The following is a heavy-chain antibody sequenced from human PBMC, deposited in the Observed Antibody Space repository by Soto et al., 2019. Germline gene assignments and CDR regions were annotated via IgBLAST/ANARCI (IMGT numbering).Heavy chain of an antibody. CDR1: GGTFSSYA. J-gene: IGHJ6*02. CDR2: IIPIFGTA. Sequence: QVQLVQSGAEVKKPGSSVKVSCKASGGTFSSYAISWVRQAPGQGLEWMEGIIPIFGTANYAQKFQGRVTITADESTSTAYMELSSLRSEDTAVYYCARDLALEPIVVVVGHGMDVWGQGATVTVSS. V-gene: IGHV1-69*01. D-gene: IGHD2-15*01. CDR3: ARDLALEPIVVVVGHGMDV.